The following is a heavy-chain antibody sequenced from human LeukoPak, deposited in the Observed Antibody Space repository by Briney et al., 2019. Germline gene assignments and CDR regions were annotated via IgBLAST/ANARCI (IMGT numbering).Heavy chain of an antibody. CDR2: ISGKGTYI. Sequence: GGSLRLSCTGSGFLFSSYTMNWVRQAPGRGLDWVSSISGKGTYIYDADSVKGRFTISRDNAKNSLYLEMNSLRVEDTAIYYCVRDYGGTSGYFDFWGQGALVTVSS. J-gene: IGHJ4*02. D-gene: IGHD4-23*01. V-gene: IGHV3-21*01. CDR3: VRDYGGTSGYFDF. CDR1: GFLFSSYT.